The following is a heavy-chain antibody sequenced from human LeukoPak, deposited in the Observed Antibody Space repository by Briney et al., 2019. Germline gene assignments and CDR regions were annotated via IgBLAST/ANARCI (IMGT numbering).Heavy chain of an antibody. CDR1: GYTFTIYG. CDR2: ISAYNGNT. V-gene: IGHV1-18*01. Sequence: ASVNVSCTASGYTFTIYGIGWVRQAPGQGLEWMGWISAYNGNTNYAQKLQGRVTMTTDTSTSTAYMELRSLRSDDTAVYYCASMRYSSSYLGYYYYGMDVWGQGTTVTVSS. CDR3: ASMRYSSSYLGYYYYGMDV. J-gene: IGHJ6*02. D-gene: IGHD6-13*01.